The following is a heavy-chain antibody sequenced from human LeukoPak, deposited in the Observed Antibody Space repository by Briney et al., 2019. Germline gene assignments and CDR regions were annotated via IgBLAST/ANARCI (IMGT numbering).Heavy chain of an antibody. CDR2: INHSGST. V-gene: IGHV4-34*01. CDR3: ARDGGYDFSNYYYYGMDV. CDR1: GGSFSGYY. D-gene: IGHD5-12*01. J-gene: IGHJ6*02. Sequence: SETLSLTCAVYGGSFSGYYWSWIRQPPGKGLEWIGEINHSGSTNYNPSLKSRVTISVDTSKNQFSLKLSSVTAADTAVYYCARDGGYDFSNYYYYGMDVWGQGTTVTVSS.